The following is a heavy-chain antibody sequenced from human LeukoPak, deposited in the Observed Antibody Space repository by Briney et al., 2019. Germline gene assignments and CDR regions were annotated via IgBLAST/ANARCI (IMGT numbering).Heavy chain of an antibody. D-gene: IGHD3-22*01. CDR3: AKDPTHYRVWDYYETIGLSY. Sequence: GGSLRLSCAASGFTFSSFAMSWVRQAPGKGLEWGSSISGSGGNTYYADSVKGRFTISRDNSQNTLYLQMNSLRAEDTAVYYCAKDPTHYRVWDYYETIGLSYWGQGTLVTVSS. CDR2: ISGSGGNT. J-gene: IGHJ4*02. V-gene: IGHV3-23*01. CDR1: GFTFSSFA.